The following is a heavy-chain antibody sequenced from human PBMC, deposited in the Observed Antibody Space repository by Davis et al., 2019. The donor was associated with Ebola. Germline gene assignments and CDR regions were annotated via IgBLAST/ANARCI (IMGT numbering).Heavy chain of an antibody. CDR3: ANQAAPDLIAVAAPFDY. Sequence: GESLKISCAASGFTFSSYSMNWVRQAPGKGLEWVSAISGSGGSTYYADSVKGRFTISRDNAKNSLYLQMNSLRAEDTAVYYCANQAAPDLIAVAAPFDYWGQGTLVTVSS. V-gene: IGHV3-21*04. CDR1: GFTFSSYS. CDR2: ISGSGGST. J-gene: IGHJ4*02. D-gene: IGHD6-19*01.